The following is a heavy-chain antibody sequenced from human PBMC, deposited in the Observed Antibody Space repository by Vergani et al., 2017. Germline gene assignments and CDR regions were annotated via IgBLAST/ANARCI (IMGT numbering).Heavy chain of an antibody. D-gene: IGHD3-22*01. CDR3: ARGSDYYDSSGYYYFEAFDI. Sequence: EVQLVESGGGLVQPGGSLRLSCAASGFTFSSYAMSWVRQAPGKGLEYVSAISSNGGSTYYADSVKGRFTISRDNSKNTLYLQMGSLRAEDMAVYYCARGSDYYDSSGYYYFEAFDIWGQGTMVTVSS. J-gene: IGHJ3*02. CDR1: GFTFSSYA. CDR2: ISSNGGST. V-gene: IGHV3-64*07.